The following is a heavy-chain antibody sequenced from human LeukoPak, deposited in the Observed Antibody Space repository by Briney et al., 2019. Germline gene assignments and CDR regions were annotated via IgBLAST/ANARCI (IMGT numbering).Heavy chain of an antibody. CDR2: IKGKTDGGTT. V-gene: IGHV3-15*01. J-gene: IGHJ4*02. Sequence: GGSLRLSCAASGFTFSNAWMSWVRQAPVKGLEWVGRIKGKTDGGTTDYAAPVKGRFTISRDDSKNTLYLQMNSLRAEDTAVYYCAKDLGIYCSSTSCLLFDYWGQGTLVTVSS. CDR3: AKDLGIYCSSTSCLLFDY. D-gene: IGHD2-2*01. CDR1: GFTFSNAW.